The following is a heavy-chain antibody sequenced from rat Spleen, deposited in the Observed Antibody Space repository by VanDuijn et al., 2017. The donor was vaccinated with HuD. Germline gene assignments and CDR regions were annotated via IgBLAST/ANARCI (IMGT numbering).Heavy chain of an antibody. D-gene: IGHD1-7*01. V-gene: IGHV5-27*01. CDR1: GFTFSNYG. Sequence: EVELVESGGGLVQPGRSMKLSCAASGFTFSNYGMAWVRQAPTKGLEWVASISTSGGSTYYRDSVKGRFTISRDNAKSTLCLQMDSLRSEDTATYYCTTAWVLNYWGQGVMVTVSS. J-gene: IGHJ2*01. CDR3: TTAWVLNY. CDR2: ISTSGGST.